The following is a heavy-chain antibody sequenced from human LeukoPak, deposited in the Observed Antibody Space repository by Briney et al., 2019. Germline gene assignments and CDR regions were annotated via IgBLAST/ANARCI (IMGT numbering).Heavy chain of an antibody. J-gene: IGHJ4*02. V-gene: IGHV1-2*02. CDR1: GYTFTGYY. Sequence: ASVKVSCKASGYTFTGYYMHWVRQAPGQGLEWMGWINPNSGGSNYAQKFQGRVTMTRDTSISTAYMELSRLRSDDTAVYYCARDTSFVYDSSGYDYWGQGTLVTVSS. D-gene: IGHD3-22*01. CDR2: INPNSGGS. CDR3: ARDTSFVYDSSGYDY.